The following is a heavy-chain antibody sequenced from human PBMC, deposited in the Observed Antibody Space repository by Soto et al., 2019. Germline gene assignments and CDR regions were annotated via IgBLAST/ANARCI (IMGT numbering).Heavy chain of an antibody. V-gene: IGHV4-59*01. CDR2: IYYSGST. Sequence: SLTCTVSGGSISSYYWSWIRQPPGKGLEWIGYIYYSGSTNYNPSLKSRVTISVDTSKNQFSLKLSSVTAADTAVYYCARLGELSLYLDYWGQGTLVTVSS. J-gene: IGHJ4*02. CDR1: GGSISSYY. CDR3: ARLGELSLYLDY. D-gene: IGHD3-16*02.